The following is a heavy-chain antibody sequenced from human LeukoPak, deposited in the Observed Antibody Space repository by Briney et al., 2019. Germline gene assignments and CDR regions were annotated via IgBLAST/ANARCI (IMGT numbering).Heavy chain of an antibody. Sequence: LRLSCAASGFTFSSYSMNWVRQPPGKGLEWIGEINHRGSTTYNPSLKSRVTISLDTSKNQFSLKLSSVTAADTAVYYCARVGLDWGSIDYWGQGTLVTVSS. CDR2: INHRGST. CDR1: GFTFSSYS. J-gene: IGHJ4*02. V-gene: IGHV4-34*01. D-gene: IGHD3/OR15-3a*01. CDR3: ARVGLDWGSIDY.